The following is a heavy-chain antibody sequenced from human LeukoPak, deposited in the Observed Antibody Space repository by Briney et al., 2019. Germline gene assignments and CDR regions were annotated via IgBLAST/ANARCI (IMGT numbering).Heavy chain of an antibody. D-gene: IGHD2-15*01. CDR1: GGSISSGDYY. CDR2: IYYSGST. CDR3: ARAHSSCSGGSCET. Sequence: SQTLSLTCTVSGGSISSGDYYWSWIRQPPGKGLEWIGYIYYSGSTYYNPSLKSRVTISVDTSKNQFSLKLGSVTAADPAVYYCARAHSSCSGGSCETWGQGTLVTVSS. J-gene: IGHJ4*02. V-gene: IGHV4-30-4*08.